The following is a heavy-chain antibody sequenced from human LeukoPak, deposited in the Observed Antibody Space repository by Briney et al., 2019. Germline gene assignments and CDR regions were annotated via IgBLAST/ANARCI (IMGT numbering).Heavy chain of an antibody. D-gene: IGHD4-17*01. Sequence: ASVKVSCKASGYTFTSYYMHWVRQAPGQGLEWMGWISAYSGNTKYAQNFQGRVTMTTDTSTSTAYMELRSLRSDDMAVYYCARAVTTVSSDAFDIWGQGTMVTVS. V-gene: IGHV1-18*03. J-gene: IGHJ3*02. CDR2: ISAYSGNT. CDR3: ARAVTTVSSDAFDI. CDR1: GYTFTSYY.